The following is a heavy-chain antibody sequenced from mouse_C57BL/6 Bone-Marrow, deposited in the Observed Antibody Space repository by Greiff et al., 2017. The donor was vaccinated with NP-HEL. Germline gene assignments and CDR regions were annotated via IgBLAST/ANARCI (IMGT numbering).Heavy chain of an antibody. D-gene: IGHD1-1*01. Sequence: VQLQQSGAELARPGASVKLSCKASGYTFTRYGISWVKQRTGQGLEWIGEIYPRSGNTYYNEKFKGKATLTADKSSSTAYMELRSLTSEDSAVYFCARYYYGSSPFDYWGQGTTLTVSS. CDR1: GYTFTRYG. J-gene: IGHJ2*01. CDR3: ARYYYGSSPFDY. V-gene: IGHV1-81*01. CDR2: IYPRSGNT.